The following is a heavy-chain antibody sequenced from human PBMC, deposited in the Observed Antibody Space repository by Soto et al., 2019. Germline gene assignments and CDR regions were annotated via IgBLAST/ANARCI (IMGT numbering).Heavy chain of an antibody. CDR3: AKDQYSSSWYEVGLWYYYYYMDV. J-gene: IGHJ6*03. CDR1: GFTFSSYA. CDR2: ISGSGGST. D-gene: IGHD6-13*01. Sequence: GGSLRLSCAASGFTFSSYAMSWVRQAPGKGLEWVSAISGSGGSTYYADSVKGRFTISRDNSKNTLYLQMNSLRAEDTAVYYCAKDQYSSSWYEVGLWYYYYYMDVWGKGTTVTVSS. V-gene: IGHV3-23*01.